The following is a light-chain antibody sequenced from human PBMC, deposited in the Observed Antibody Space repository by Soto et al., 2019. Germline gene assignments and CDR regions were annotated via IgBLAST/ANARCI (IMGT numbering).Light chain of an antibody. V-gene: IGKV3-11*01. CDR1: QSVSSR. Sequence: ETVLTQSPGTLSLSLGERATISCRASQSVSSRLAWYQQKPGQAPRLLISGASNRATGVPARFSGSGSGTDFTLTISSLKPEDFAVYYCQRRSNCPPGLTFGGGTKVDIK. J-gene: IGKJ4*01. CDR2: GAS. CDR3: QRRSNCPPGLT.